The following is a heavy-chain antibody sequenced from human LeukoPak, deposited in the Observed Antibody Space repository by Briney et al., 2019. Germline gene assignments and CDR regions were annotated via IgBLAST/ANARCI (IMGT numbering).Heavy chain of an antibody. D-gene: IGHD3-22*01. J-gene: IGHJ5*02. Sequence: GGSLRLSCAASGFTVSSNYMSWVRQAPGKGLEWVSVIYSGGSTYYADSLKGRFTISRDNSKNTLYLQMNSLRAEDTAVYYCARGRGHYYDSSGYWFDPWGQGTLVTVSS. CDR3: ARGRGHYYDSSGYWFDP. CDR1: GFTVSSNY. V-gene: IGHV3-66*01. CDR2: IYSGGST.